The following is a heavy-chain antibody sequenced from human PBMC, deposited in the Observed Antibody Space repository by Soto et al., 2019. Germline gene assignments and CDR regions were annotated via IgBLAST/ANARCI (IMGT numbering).Heavy chain of an antibody. D-gene: IGHD4-17*01. Sequence: QVQLVESGGGVVQPGRSLRLSCAASGFTFSTYGMHWVRQAPGKGLEWVAVISSDGNNKYYADSVKGPFTISRDNSNNTLYLEMNSLRAEDTAVYYCAKPGYGGYWYFDLWGRGTLVTVSS. CDR2: ISSDGNNK. CDR3: AKPGYGGYWYFDL. V-gene: IGHV3-30*18. J-gene: IGHJ2*01. CDR1: GFTFSTYG.